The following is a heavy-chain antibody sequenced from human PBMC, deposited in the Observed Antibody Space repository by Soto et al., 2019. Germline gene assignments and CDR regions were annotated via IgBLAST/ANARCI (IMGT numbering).Heavy chain of an antibody. V-gene: IGHV3-48*01. CDR3: AKDGSRAVAGNFDY. J-gene: IGHJ4*02. Sequence: PGGSLRLSCAASGFTFSSYSMNWVRQAPGKGLEWVSYISSSSNSIYYADSVKGRFTISRDNSKNTLYLQMNSLRAEDTAVYYCAKDGSRAVAGNFDYWGQGTLVTVPS. CDR2: ISSSSNSI. D-gene: IGHD6-19*01. CDR1: GFTFSSYS.